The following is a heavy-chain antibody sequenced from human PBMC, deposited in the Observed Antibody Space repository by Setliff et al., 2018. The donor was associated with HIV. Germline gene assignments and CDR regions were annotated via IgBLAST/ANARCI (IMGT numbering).Heavy chain of an antibody. D-gene: IGHD1-1*01. Sequence: GGSLRLSCAASGFTFSDYRMSWVRQAPGKGLEWVANIKQDGSEKYYVESVKGRFTISRDNAKNSLYLQMNSLRAEDTAVYYCTTAGHGSLDFDYWGQGARVTVSS. CDR3: TTAGHGSLDFDY. V-gene: IGHV3-7*01. CDR2: IKQDGSEK. J-gene: IGHJ4*02. CDR1: GFTFSDYR.